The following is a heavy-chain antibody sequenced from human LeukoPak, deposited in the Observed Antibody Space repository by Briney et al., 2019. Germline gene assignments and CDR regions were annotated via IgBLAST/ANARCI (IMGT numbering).Heavy chain of an antibody. CDR1: GGSISSYY. CDR2: IYYSGST. D-gene: IGHD3-3*01. J-gene: IGHJ5*02. CDR3: AREVLNWFDP. Sequence: SETLSLTCTVSGGSISSYYWSWIRQPPGKGLEWIGYIYYSGSTNYNPSLKSRVTISVDTSKNQFSLKLSSVTAAGTAVYYCAREVLNWFDPWGQGTLVTVSS. V-gene: IGHV4-59*01.